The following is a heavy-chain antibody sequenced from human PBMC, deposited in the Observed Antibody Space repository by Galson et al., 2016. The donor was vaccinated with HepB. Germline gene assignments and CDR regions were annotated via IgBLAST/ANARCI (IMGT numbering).Heavy chain of an antibody. Sequence: SLRLSCAASGFTFSGHYMDWVRQAPGKGLEWVGRARRKFHRYSTEYAASVKGRFTVSREESKNSLYLQMNSLKVEDTAVYFCARGPFCTSSYCPGPFNSWGQGTLVTVSS. D-gene: IGHD3/OR15-3a*01. J-gene: IGHJ5*02. CDR1: GFTFSGHY. CDR3: ARGPFCTSSYCPGPFNS. CDR2: ARRKFHRYST. V-gene: IGHV3-72*01.